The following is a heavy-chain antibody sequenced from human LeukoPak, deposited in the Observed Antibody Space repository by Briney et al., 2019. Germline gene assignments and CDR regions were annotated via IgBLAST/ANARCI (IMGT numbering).Heavy chain of an antibody. D-gene: IGHD6-19*01. CDR1: GGSISSYY. CDR2: IYYSGST. Sequence: SETLSLTCTVSGGSISSYYWSWIRQPPGKGLEWIGYIYYSGSTNYNPSLKSRVTISVDTTKNQFSLKLSSVTAADTAVYYCARVPGNSSGRIPGAFDIWGQGTMVTVSS. V-gene: IGHV4-59*01. J-gene: IGHJ3*02. CDR3: ARVPGNSSGRIPGAFDI.